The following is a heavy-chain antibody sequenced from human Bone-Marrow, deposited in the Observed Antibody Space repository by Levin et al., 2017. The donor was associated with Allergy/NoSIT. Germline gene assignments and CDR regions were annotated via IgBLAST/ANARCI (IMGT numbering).Heavy chain of an antibody. J-gene: IGHJ4*02. Sequence: PSETLSLTCTVSGGSVSSGSYYWSWIRQPPGKGLEWIGYIYYSGSTNYNPSLKSRVTISVDTSKNQFSLKLSSVTAADTAVYYCARISLFVGAFDYWGQGTLVTVSS. CDR1: GGSVSSGSYY. D-gene: IGHD2-15*01. CDR3: ARISLFVGAFDY. CDR2: IYYSGST. V-gene: IGHV4-61*01.